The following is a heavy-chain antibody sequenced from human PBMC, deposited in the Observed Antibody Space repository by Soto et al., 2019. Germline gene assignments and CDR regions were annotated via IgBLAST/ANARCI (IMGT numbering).Heavy chain of an antibody. D-gene: IGHD6-19*01. V-gene: IGHV3-74*01. J-gene: IGHJ4*02. CDR3: ATGSGWYSPDH. Sequence: EVQLVESGGGLVQPGGSLRLSCAASGFTFSSNWMHWVRRGPGKGLVWVSRIDNDGSSRDYADSVKGRFTISRDNAKNTLYLEMSSLRAEDTAVYYCATGSGWYSPDHWGQGTLVTVSS. CDR2: IDNDGSSR. CDR1: GFTFSSNW.